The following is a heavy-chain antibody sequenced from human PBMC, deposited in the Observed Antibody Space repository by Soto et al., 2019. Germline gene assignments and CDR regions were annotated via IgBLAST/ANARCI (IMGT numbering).Heavy chain of an antibody. D-gene: IGHD6-13*01. CDR1: SGSVSSGSYY. V-gene: IGHV4-61*01. CDR3: ARGGRSSSNFDY. J-gene: IGHJ4*02. Sequence: PSETLSLTCTVSSGSVSSGSYYWHWIRLPPGKALEWIGYIYYNGGTNYNPSLKSRVSMSIDTSKNQFSLKLSSVTAADTAVYYCARGGRSSSNFDYWGQGTLVTSPQ. CDR2: IYYNGGT.